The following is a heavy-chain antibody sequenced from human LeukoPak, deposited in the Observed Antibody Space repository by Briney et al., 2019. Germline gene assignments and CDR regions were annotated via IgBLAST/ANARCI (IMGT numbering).Heavy chain of an antibody. CDR2: IYYSGST. CDR1: GGSISSGDYY. J-gene: IGHJ6*02. Sequence: SETLSLTCTVSGGSISSGDYYWSWIRQPPGKGLEWIGYIYYSGSTYYNPSLKSRVTISVDTSKNQFSLKLSSVTAADTAVYYCARDQGYSYGFDYYYGMDVWGQGTRSPSP. CDR3: ARDQGYSYGFDYYYGMDV. D-gene: IGHD5-18*01. V-gene: IGHV4-30-4*01.